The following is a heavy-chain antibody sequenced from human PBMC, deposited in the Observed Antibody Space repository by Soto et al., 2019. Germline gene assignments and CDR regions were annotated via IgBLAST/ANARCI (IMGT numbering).Heavy chain of an antibody. V-gene: IGHV4-59*01. CDR3: TRVGGYYGDYPNFDY. J-gene: IGHJ4*02. CDR2: IYYSGST. CDR1: GDSMRSFY. Sequence: SETLSLTCTGYGDSMRSFYWSWIRQPPGKGLEWIGNIYYSGSTNYNPSRKSRVTMSVDMSRNQVSLKLSSVTAADTAVYYCTRVGGYYGDYPNFDYWGQGALVTVSS. D-gene: IGHD4-17*01.